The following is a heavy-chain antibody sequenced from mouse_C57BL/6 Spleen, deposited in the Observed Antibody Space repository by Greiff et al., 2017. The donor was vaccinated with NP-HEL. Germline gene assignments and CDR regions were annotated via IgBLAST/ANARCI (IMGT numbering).Heavy chain of an antibody. CDR3: AREGDYEDYAMDY. V-gene: IGHV3-6*01. Sequence: ESGPGLVKPSQSLSLTCSVTGYSITSGYYWNWIRQFPGNKLEWMGYISYDGSNNYDPSLKNRISITRDTSKNQFFLKLNSVTTEDTATYYCAREGDYEDYAMDYWGQGTSVTVSS. J-gene: IGHJ4*01. D-gene: IGHD2-4*01. CDR1: GYSITSGYY. CDR2: ISYDGSN.